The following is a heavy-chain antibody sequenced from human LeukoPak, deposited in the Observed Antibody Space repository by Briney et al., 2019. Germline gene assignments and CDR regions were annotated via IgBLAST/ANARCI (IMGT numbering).Heavy chain of an antibody. CDR2: INPNSGGT. J-gene: IGHJ4*02. Sequence: ASVKVSCTASGYTFTAYYMHWMRQAPGQGLEWMGWINPNSGGTNYAQKFQGRVTMTRDTSISTAYMELGSLTSDDTAVYYCARTSMRWGQGTLVTVSS. CDR3: ARTSMR. V-gene: IGHV1-2*02. CDR1: GYTFTAYY.